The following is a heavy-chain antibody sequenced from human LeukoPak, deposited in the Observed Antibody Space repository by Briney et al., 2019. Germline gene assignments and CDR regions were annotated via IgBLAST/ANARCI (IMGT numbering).Heavy chain of an antibody. CDR2: ISSNGGST. CDR1: GFTFSSYA. Sequence: GGSLRLSCSASGFTFSSYAMHWVRQAPGEGLEYVSAISSNGGSTYYADSVRDRFTISRDNSKNTLFLQLSSLRAEDTAVYYCVKVGTATSDNWGQGTLVTVSS. J-gene: IGHJ4*02. V-gene: IGHV3-64D*06. D-gene: IGHD1-26*01. CDR3: VKVGTATSDN.